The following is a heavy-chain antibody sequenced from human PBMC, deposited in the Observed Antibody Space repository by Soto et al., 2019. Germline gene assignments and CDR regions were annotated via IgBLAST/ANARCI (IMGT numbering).Heavy chain of an antibody. CDR1: GFTFSSYA. CDR3: AREIAARPNYYYGMDV. J-gene: IGHJ6*02. V-gene: IGHV3-30-3*01. CDR2: ISYDGSNK. D-gene: IGHD6-6*01. Sequence: GSLRLSCAASGFTFSSYAMHWVRQAPGKGLEWVAVISYDGSNKYYADSVKGRFTISRDNSKNTLYLQMNSLRAEDTAVYYCAREIAARPNYYYGMDVWGQGTTVTVSS.